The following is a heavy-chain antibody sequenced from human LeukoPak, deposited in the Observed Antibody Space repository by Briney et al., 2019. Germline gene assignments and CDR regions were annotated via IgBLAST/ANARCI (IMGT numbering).Heavy chain of an antibody. D-gene: IGHD6-13*01. CDR2: IFYSGTT. CDR1: GASIITTDYY. Sequence: SETLSLTCTVSGASIITTDYYWGWIRQPPGKGLEWIGTIFYSGTTFYNPSLKSRITMSVDTSKNQFSLNLSSVTAADTAVYYCARDRDSSSWYFDYWGQGTLVTVSS. J-gene: IGHJ4*02. V-gene: IGHV4-39*02. CDR3: ARDRDSSSWYFDY.